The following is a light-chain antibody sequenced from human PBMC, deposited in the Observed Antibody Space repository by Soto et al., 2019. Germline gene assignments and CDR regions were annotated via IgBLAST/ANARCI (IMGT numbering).Light chain of an antibody. J-gene: IGLJ1*01. V-gene: IGLV2-14*01. CDR1: SSDVGGYNY. CDR2: EVS. Sequence: SVLTQPASVSGSPGQSITISCTGTSSDVGGYNYVSWYQQHPGKAPKLMIYEVSNRPSGVSNRFSGSKSGNTASLTISGLQAEDEADYYCSSYTSSSTNAFGTGTKVTVL. CDR3: SSYTSSSTNA.